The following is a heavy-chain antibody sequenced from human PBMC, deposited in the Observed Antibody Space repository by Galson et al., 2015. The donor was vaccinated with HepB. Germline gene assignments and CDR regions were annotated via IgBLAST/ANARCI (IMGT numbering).Heavy chain of an antibody. J-gene: IGHJ4*02. D-gene: IGHD2-15*01. V-gene: IGHV3-30*18. CDR1: GFTFSSYG. CDR3: AKQVVVVVAATGFDY. Sequence: SLRLSCAASGFTFSSYGMHWVRQAPGKGLEWVAVISYDGSNKYYADSVKGRFTISRDNSKNTLYLQMNSLRAEDTAVYYCAKQVVVVVAATGFDYWGQGTLVTVSS. CDR2: ISYDGSNK.